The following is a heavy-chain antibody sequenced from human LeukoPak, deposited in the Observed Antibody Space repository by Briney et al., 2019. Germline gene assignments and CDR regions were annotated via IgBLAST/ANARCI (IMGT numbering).Heavy chain of an antibody. CDR1: GFTFSSYA. J-gene: IGHJ6*02. V-gene: IGHV3-30*14. Sequence: GGSLRLSCAASGFTFSSYAIHWVRQAPGKGLEWVAVISYDGSSKYYADSVKGRFTISRDNSKNTLFLQMNSLRAEDTAVYYCARSVAKVGHYYYYGMDVWGQGTTVTVSS. CDR2: ISYDGSSK. CDR3: ARSVAKVGHYYYYGMDV. D-gene: IGHD5/OR15-5a*01.